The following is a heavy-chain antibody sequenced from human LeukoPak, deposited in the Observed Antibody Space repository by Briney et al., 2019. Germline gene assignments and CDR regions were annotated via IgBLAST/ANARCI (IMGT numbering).Heavy chain of an antibody. V-gene: IGHV6-1*01. Sequence: SQTLSLTCAISGDSVSSNSASWNWIRQSPSRGLEWLGRTYYRSKWYSAYAVSVKSRIIINPDTSKNQFSLQLNSVTPEDTALYYCTRESSSSSRGAFDIWGQGILVTVSS. CDR1: GDSVSSNSAS. J-gene: IGHJ3*02. CDR3: TRESSSSSRGAFDI. D-gene: IGHD6-6*01. CDR2: TYYRSKWYS.